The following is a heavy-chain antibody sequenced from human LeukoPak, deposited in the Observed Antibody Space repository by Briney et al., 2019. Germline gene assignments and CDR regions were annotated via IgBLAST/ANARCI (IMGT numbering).Heavy chain of an antibody. Sequence: GGSLRLSCAASGFTFSSYWMHWVRQAPGKGLEWVSGINSDGSSTRYADPVKGRFTISRDNAKNTLYLQMNSLRAEDTAVYYCAREWDHLAHSFGVFDPWGQGTLVT. J-gene: IGHJ5*02. V-gene: IGHV3-74*01. CDR2: INSDGSST. CDR3: AREWDHLAHSFGVFDP. CDR1: GFTFSSYW. D-gene: IGHD3-3*01.